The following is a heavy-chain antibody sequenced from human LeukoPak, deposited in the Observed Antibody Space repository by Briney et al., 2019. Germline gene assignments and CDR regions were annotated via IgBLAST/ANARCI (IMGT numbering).Heavy chain of an antibody. D-gene: IGHD3-3*01. J-gene: IGHJ4*02. CDR1: GGSTSSSSYY. Sequence: SETLSLTCTVSGGSTSSSSYYWGWIRQPPGTGLEWIGRNYYSGSTYYKPSFKSRVNISVDSSKNQFSLKLSSVTAADTGVYFCARQSYYHFLRSYYPPALDYRGQGTLVTVSS. CDR2: NYYSGST. CDR3: ARQSYYHFLRSYYPPALDY. V-gene: IGHV4-39*01.